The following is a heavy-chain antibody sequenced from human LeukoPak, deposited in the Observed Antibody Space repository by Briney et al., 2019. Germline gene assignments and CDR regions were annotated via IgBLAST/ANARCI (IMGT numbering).Heavy chain of an antibody. CDR3: ARLVVVTATHFDY. CDR2: INPNSGGT. Sequence: ASVKVSCKASGYTFTRYYMHWVRQAPGQGLEWMGWINPNSGGTNYAQKLQGRVTMTTDTSTSTAYMELRSLRSDDTAVYYCARLVVVTATHFDYWGQGTLVTVSS. V-gene: IGHV1-2*02. CDR1: GYTFTRYY. D-gene: IGHD2-15*01. J-gene: IGHJ4*02.